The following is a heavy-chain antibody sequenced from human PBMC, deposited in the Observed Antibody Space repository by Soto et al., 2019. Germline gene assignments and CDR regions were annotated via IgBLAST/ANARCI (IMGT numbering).Heavy chain of an antibody. D-gene: IGHD3-9*01. J-gene: IGHJ4*02. V-gene: IGHV4-31*03. CDR2: IYYSGST. Sequence: QVHLQESGPGLVKPSQTLSLTCTVSGGSISSGGYYWSWIRQHPGKGLEWIGYIYYSGSTYYNPSRKSRVTISVDTSKNQFSLKLGSVTAAETAVYYCARGKNYDILTGYPIGHVDYWGPGTLVTVSS. CDR1: GGSISSGGYY. CDR3: ARGKNYDILTGYPIGHVDY.